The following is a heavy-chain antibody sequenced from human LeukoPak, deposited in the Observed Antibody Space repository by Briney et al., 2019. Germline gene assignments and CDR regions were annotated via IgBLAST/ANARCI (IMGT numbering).Heavy chain of an antibody. J-gene: IGHJ4*02. D-gene: IGHD2-2*02. CDR3: ARASYTGIFDY. CDR2: TSSSGSTI. CDR1: GFTFSSYS. Sequence: GGSLRLSCAASGFTFSSYSMNWVRQAPGKGLEWVSYTSSSGSTIYYADSVKGRFTISRDNAKNSLYLQMNSLRAEDTAVYYCARASYTGIFDYWGQGTLVTVSS. V-gene: IGHV3-48*01.